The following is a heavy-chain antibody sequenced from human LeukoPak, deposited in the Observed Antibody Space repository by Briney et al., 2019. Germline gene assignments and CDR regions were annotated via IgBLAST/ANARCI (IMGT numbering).Heavy chain of an antibody. CDR1: EDTFSVYY. V-gene: IGHV1-2*02. Sequence: GASVKVSCKASEDTFSVYYMHWVRQAPGQGLEWMGWINPNSGGTNYAQKFQGRVTMTRDTSISTAYMELSRLRFDDTAVYYCTKVGFNAWGQGTLVTVSS. J-gene: IGHJ5*02. CDR2: INPNSGGT. CDR3: TKVGFNA.